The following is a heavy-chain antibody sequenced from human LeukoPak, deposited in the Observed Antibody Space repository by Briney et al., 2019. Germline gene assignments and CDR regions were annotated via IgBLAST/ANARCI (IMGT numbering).Heavy chain of an antibody. D-gene: IGHD3-3*01. CDR2: INPNSGVT. CDR3: ARGSEYYDFWSGYYTFDY. V-gene: IGHV1-2*02. CDR1: GYTFIGYY. Sequence: ASVKVSCKASGYTFIGYYMHWVRQAPGQGLEWMGWINPNSGVTNYAQKFQGRVTMTRDTSISTAYMELSRLRSDDTAVYYCARGSEYYDFWSGYYTFDYWGQGTLVTVSS. J-gene: IGHJ4*02.